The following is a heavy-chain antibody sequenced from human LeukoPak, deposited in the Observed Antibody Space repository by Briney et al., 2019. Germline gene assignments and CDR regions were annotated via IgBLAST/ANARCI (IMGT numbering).Heavy chain of an antibody. J-gene: IGHJ4*02. CDR1: GFTFSDYY. Sequence: GGSLRLSCAASGFTFSDYYMSWIRQAPGRGLEWVSYISSSGSTIYYADSVKGRFTISRDNAKNSLYLQMNSLRAEDTAVYYCARGGWLYCSSTSCPALELDYWGQGTLVTVSS. CDR3: ARGGWLYCSSTSCPALELDY. CDR2: ISSSGSTI. D-gene: IGHD2-2*01. V-gene: IGHV3-11*01.